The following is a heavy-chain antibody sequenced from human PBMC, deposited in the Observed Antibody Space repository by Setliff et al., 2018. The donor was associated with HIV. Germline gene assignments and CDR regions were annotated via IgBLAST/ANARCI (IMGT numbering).Heavy chain of an antibody. V-gene: IGHV4-59*08. D-gene: IGHD2-2*01. CDR2: IYTSGST. CDR3: ARHLGYASPHGTFDL. J-gene: IGHJ3*01. CDR1: GDSISRYY. Sequence: SETLSLTCTVSGDSISRYYWSWIRQPPGKGLEWIGYIYTSGSTMYNPSLKSRVSISIDKSKEQFSLKVTSVTATDTAVYYCARHLGYASPHGTFDLWGQGTMVTVSS.